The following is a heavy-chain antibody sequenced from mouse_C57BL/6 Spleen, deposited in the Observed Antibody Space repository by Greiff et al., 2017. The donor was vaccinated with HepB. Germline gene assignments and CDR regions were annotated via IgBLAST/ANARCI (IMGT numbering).Heavy chain of an antibody. CDR2: ISSGGSYT. J-gene: IGHJ1*03. D-gene: IGHD1-1*01. CDR1: GFTFSSYG. Sequence: EVQLVESGGDLVKPGGSLKLSCAASGFTFSSYGMSWVRQTPDKRLEWVATISSGGSYTYYPDSVKGRFTISRDNAKNTLYLQMSSLKSEDTAMYYWAREADYYGSSWYFDVWGTGTTVTVSS. CDR3: AREADYYGSSWYFDV. V-gene: IGHV5-6*01.